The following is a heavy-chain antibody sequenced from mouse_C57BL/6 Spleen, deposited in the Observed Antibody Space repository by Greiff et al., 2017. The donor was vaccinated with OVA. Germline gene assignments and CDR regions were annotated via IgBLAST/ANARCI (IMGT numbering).Heavy chain of an antibody. D-gene: IGHD2-2*01. V-gene: IGHV5-17*01. CDR1: GFTFSDYG. CDR3: ARPGVTTVKGGFDY. CDR2: ISSGSSTI. Sequence: EVQGVESGGGLVKPGGSLKLSCAASGFTFSDYGMPWVRQAPEKGLEWVAYISSGSSTIYSADTVQGRFTISRDNAKNTLFLQMTSLRSEDTAMYDCARPGVTTVKGGFDYWGKGTTLTVSS. J-gene: IGHJ2*01.